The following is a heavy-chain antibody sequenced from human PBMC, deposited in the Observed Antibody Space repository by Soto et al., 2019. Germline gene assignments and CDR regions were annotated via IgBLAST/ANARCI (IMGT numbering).Heavy chain of an antibody. D-gene: IGHD3-22*01. V-gene: IGHV3-64D*06. CDR2: ISTNGGST. CDR3: VKGEYYYDSSGYYPFDY. CDR1: GFTFSSCA. Sequence: GSLRLSCSASGFTFSSCAMHWVRQAPGKGLEYVSSISTNGGSTHYADSVKGRFTISRDNSKNTLYLQMSSLIVDDTAVYYCVKGEYYYDSSGYYPFDYWGQGT. J-gene: IGHJ4*02.